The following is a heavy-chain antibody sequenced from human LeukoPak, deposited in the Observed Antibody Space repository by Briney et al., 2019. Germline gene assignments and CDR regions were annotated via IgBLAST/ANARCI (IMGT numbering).Heavy chain of an antibody. CDR2: ISGSGGST. V-gene: IGHV3-23*01. CDR3: AKDRVYNSGWGNWLDP. J-gene: IGHJ5*02. D-gene: IGHD6-25*01. CDR1: GFIFSTYT. Sequence: GGSLRLSCAASGFIFSTYTMNWVRQAPGKGLEWVSAISGSGGSTYYADSVKGRFTISRDNSKNTLYLQMNSLRAEDTAVYYCAKDRVYNSGWGNWLDPWGQGSLVTVSS.